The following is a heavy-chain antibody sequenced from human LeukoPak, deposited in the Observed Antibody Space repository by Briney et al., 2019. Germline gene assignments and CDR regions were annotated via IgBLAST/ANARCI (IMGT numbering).Heavy chain of an antibody. CDR2: IKEDGSEK. J-gene: IGHJ4*02. CDR1: GFTFSRYY. V-gene: IGHV3-7*01. CDR3: ARDAMRGGDFDY. Sequence: PGGSLRLSCAASGFTFSRYYMGWVRQAPGKGLEWVANIKEDGSEKYFVDPVKGRFTISRDNAKNSMYLQMNSLRVEDTAVYYCARDAMRGGDFDYWGQGTLVTVSS. D-gene: IGHD3-16*01.